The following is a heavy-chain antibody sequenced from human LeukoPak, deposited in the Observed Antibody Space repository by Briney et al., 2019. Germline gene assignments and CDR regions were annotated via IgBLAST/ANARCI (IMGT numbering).Heavy chain of an antibody. CDR3: AREDTDDYGDYFGY. J-gene: IGHJ4*02. CDR1: GASISSGNYY. D-gene: IGHD4-17*01. CDR2: IYGSGIT. Sequence: PSETLSLTCTVSGASISSGNYYWTWIRQPAGKGLEWIGRIYGSGITNYNPSLKSRLTISEDTSKSQFSLKLSSVTAADTAVYYCAREDTDDYGDYFGYWGQGTLVTVSS. V-gene: IGHV4-61*10.